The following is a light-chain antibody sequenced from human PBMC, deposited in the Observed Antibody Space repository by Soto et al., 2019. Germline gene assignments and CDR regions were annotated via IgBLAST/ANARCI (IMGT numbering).Light chain of an antibody. Sequence: EIVMTQSRATLSVSPGERATLSCRASQSVNYNLAWSQQRPGQAPRLLIYGASTRATGIPARFSGSGSGTEFILTISSLHPEDSATYYCQQSYSTPPTFGQGTKVDIK. CDR2: GAS. CDR1: QSVNYN. J-gene: IGKJ1*01. V-gene: IGKV3-15*01. CDR3: QQSYSTPPT.